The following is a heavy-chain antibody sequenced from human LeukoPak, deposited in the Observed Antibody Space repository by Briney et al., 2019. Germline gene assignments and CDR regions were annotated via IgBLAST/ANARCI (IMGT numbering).Heavy chain of an antibody. V-gene: IGHV3-23*01. D-gene: IGHD3-22*01. J-gene: IGHJ5*01. Sequence: AGGSLRLSCAASGFTLSIYAMSWVRQAPGKGLEWVSAITSSGDGTFYTDCVKGRFTISIDNSNYMLYLHINSLRAEDTAIYYCAKDPPNYYGSNGHYYRRDGDSWGQGTLVTVSS. CDR2: ITSSGDGT. CDR3: AKDPPNYYGSNGHYYRRDGDS. CDR1: GFTLSIYA.